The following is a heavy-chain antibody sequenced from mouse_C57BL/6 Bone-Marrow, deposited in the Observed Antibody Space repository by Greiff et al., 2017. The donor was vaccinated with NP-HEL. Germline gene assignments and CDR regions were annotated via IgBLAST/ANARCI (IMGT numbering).Heavy chain of an antibody. CDR1: GYTFTSYW. D-gene: IGHD2-5*01. CDR2: INPSSGYT. Sequence: QVHVKQSGAELAKPGASVKLSCKASGYTFTSYWMHWVKQRPGQGPEWIGYINPSSGYTKYNQKFKDKATLTADKSSSTAYMQLSSLTYEDSAVYYCARRLYYSIFDYWGQSTTLTVSS. J-gene: IGHJ2*01. V-gene: IGHV1-7*01. CDR3: ARRLYYSIFDY.